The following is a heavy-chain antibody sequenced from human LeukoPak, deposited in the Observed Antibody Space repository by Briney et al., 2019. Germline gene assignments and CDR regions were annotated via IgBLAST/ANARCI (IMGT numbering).Heavy chain of an antibody. CDR2: ISGSGGST. D-gene: IGHD6-13*01. CDR3: ARGRTGVAAAPTWGMDV. Sequence: PGGSLRLSCAASGFTFSSYAMSWVRQAPGKGLEWVSTISGSGGSTYHADSVKGRFTISRDNAKNSLYLQMNSLRAEDTAVYYCARGRTGVAAAPTWGMDVWGQGTTVTDSS. J-gene: IGHJ6*02. V-gene: IGHV3-23*01. CDR1: GFTFSSYA.